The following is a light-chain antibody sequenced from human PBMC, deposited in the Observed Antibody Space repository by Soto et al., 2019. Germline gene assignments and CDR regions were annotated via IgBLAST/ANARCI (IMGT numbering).Light chain of an antibody. CDR2: AAS. Sequence: DIQMTQSPSSLSASVGDRVTITCRASQSISNDLYWYQQKPGKAPKLLIYAASNLQGGVPSSFSGSGSGTDFTLTISSLQPEDFATYYCQQSYSTPPYTFGQGTRLEIK. J-gene: IGKJ2*01. CDR1: QSISND. V-gene: IGKV1-39*01. CDR3: QQSYSTPPYT.